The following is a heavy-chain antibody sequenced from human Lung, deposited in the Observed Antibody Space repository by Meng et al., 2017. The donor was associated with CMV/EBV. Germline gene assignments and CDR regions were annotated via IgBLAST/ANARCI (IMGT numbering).Heavy chain of an antibody. Sequence: FTFSDYYMSWIRKAPGKGLEWISYISSSGNTIYYADSVKGRFTISRDNAKNSLFLQMNSLRAEDTAVYYCARGYCSSTTCYAYFDYWGQGTLVTVSS. CDR3: ARGYCSSTTCYAYFDY. D-gene: IGHD2-2*01. J-gene: IGHJ4*02. V-gene: IGHV3-11*01. CDR1: FTFSDYY. CDR2: ISSSGNTI.